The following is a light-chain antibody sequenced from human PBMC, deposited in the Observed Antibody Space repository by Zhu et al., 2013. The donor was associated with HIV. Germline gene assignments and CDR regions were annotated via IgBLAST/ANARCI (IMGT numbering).Light chain of an antibody. V-gene: IGLV3-1*01. CDR3: QAWDSTTAV. CDR1: KLGDKY. Sequence: SYDLTQPPSVSVSPGQTATITCSGDKLGDKYSCWYQQKPGQSPVLVIYQDNKRPLGIPARFSGSTSGNTATLTISGTQAMDEADYYCQAWDSTTAVFGGGTRLTVL. J-gene: IGLJ2*01. CDR2: QDN.